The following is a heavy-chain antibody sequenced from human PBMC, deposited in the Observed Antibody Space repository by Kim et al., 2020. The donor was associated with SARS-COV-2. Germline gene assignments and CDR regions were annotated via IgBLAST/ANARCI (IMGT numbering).Heavy chain of an antibody. V-gene: IGHV3-23*01. CDR1: GFTFSSYA. J-gene: IGHJ6*02. CDR2: ISGSGGST. D-gene: IGHD2-2*01. CDR3: AKDLPRDIVVVPAALFYGMDV. Sequence: GGSLRLSCAASGFTFSSYAMSWVRQAPGKGLEWVSAISGSGGSTYYADSVKGRFTISRDNSKNTLYLQMNSLRAEDTAVYYCAKDLPRDIVVVPAALFYGMDVWGQGTTVTVSS.